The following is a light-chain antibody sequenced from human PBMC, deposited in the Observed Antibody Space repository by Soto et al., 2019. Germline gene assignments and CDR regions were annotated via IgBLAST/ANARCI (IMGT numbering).Light chain of an antibody. J-gene: IGLJ2*01. Sequence: QSALTQPASVSGSPGQWITISCTGTSSDVGGYNYVSLYQQHPGKAPKLMIYDVSNRPSGVSKRFAGSKSGNTPSLTISGRQAEVGADYYWSSYASSSTRVFGEGGKLT. CDR1: SSDVGGYNY. CDR2: DVS. CDR3: SSYASSSTRV. V-gene: IGLV2-14*01.